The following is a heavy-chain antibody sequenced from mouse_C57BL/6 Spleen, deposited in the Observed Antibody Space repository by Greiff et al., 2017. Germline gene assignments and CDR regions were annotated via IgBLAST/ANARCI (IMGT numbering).Heavy chain of an antibody. V-gene: IGHV14-4*01. CDR2: IDPENGDT. Sequence: VQLQQSGAELVRPGASVKLSCTASGFNIKDDYMHWVKQRPEQGLEWIGWIDPENGDTEYASKFQGKATITADTSSNTAYLQLSSLTSEDTAVYYCTRSPSYEGFAYGGQGTLVTVSA. D-gene: IGHD2-14*01. CDR1: GFNIKDDY. CDR3: TRSPSYEGFAY. J-gene: IGHJ3*01.